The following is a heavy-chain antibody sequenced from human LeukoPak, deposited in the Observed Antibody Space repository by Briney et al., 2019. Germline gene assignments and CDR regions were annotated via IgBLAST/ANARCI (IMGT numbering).Heavy chain of an antibody. CDR1: GFAFGSYA. CDR2: ISGRGDVT. J-gene: IGHJ5*02. CDR3: AKSLLEYAPYNYFDP. Sequence: GGSLRLSCAASGFAFGSYAVSWVRQAPGKGLEWVSTISGRGDVTYYADSVKGRFTISRDNSKNALYVQMNSLRAEDTAVYYCAKSLLEYAPYNYFDPWGQGTLVTVSS. D-gene: IGHD2-8*02. V-gene: IGHV3-23*01.